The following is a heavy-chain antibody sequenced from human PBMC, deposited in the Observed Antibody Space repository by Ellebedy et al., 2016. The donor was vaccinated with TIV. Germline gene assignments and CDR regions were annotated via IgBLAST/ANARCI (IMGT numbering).Heavy chain of an antibody. J-gene: IGHJ1*01. CDR1: GGSFSGYY. D-gene: IGHD1-26*01. Sequence: SETLSLTXAVYGGSFSGYYWSWIRQPPGKGLEWIGEINHSGSTNYNPSLKSRVTISVDTSKNQFSLKLSSVTAADTAVYYCARGPYSGSYYSFRYFQHWGQGTLVTVSS. CDR2: INHSGST. V-gene: IGHV4-34*01. CDR3: ARGPYSGSYYSFRYFQH.